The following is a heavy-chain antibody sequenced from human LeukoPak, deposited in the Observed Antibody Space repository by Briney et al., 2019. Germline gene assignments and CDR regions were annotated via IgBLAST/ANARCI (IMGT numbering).Heavy chain of an antibody. CDR1: GFTFSSYW. CDR2: INSDGSST. V-gene: IGHV3-74*01. D-gene: IGHD1-26*01. CDR3: ARDGGSYLPHEAFDI. Sequence: PGGSLRLSCAASGFTFSSYWMHWVRQAPGKGLVWVSRINSDGSSTSYADSVKGRFTISRDNAKNTLYLQMNSLRAEDTAVYYCARDGGSYLPHEAFDIWGQGTMVTVSS. J-gene: IGHJ3*02.